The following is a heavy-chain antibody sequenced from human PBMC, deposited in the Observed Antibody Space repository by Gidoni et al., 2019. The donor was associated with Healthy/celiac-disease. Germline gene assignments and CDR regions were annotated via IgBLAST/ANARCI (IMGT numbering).Heavy chain of an antibody. D-gene: IGHD3-10*01. CDR2: INHSGST. Sequence: QVQLQQWGAGLLKPSETLSLTCAVDGGSFSGYYWSWIRQPPGKGLEWIGEINHSGSTNYNPSLKSRVTISVDTSKNQFSLKLSSVTAADTAVYYCARGPQLKGLLWFGELLGRPYDIWGQGTMVTVSS. CDR3: ARGPQLKGLLWFGELLGRPYDI. CDR1: GGSFSGYY. J-gene: IGHJ3*02. V-gene: IGHV4-34*01.